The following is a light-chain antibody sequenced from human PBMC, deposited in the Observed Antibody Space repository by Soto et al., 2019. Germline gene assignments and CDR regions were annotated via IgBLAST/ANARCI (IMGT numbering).Light chain of an antibody. Sequence: ESVLTQCPATLSVSPGERATLSCRASQSVSSNLAWYQQKHAQAPRLLIYDASNRATGIPARFSGSGSGTDFTLTISSIEPEDFAAYYCQQRSNWPPITFGQGTRLEIK. J-gene: IGKJ5*01. V-gene: IGKV3-11*01. CDR2: DAS. CDR3: QQRSNWPPIT. CDR1: QSVSSN.